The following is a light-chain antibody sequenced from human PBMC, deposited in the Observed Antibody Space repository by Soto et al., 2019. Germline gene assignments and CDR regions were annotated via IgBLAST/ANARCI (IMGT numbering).Light chain of an antibody. J-gene: IGKJ5*01. V-gene: IGKV3-11*01. CDR3: QQRSNWPT. CDR1: QSISFY. CDR2: DAS. Sequence: EIALTQSPATLSLSPGERATLSCRASQSISFYLTWYQHKPGQAPRLLIYDASNRATGIPARFSGSGYGTDFTLTISSLEPEDFAVYYCQQRSNWPTFGQGTRLEIK.